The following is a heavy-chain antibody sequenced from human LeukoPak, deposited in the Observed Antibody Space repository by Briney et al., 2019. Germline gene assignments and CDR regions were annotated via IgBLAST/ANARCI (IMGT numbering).Heavy chain of an antibody. J-gene: IGHJ4*02. Sequence: AGGSLRLSCAASGFTFSSYSMNWVRQAPGKGLEWVSSISSSSSYIYYADSVKGRFTISRDNAKNSLYLQMNSLRAEDTAVYYCARDNMIFGVVRYYFDYWGQGTLVTVSS. CDR2: ISSSSSYI. CDR3: ARDNMIFGVVRYYFDY. D-gene: IGHD3/OR15-3a*01. V-gene: IGHV3-21*01. CDR1: GFTFSSYS.